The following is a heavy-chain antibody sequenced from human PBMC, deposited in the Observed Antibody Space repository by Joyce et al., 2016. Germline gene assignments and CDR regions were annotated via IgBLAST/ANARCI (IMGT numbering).Heavy chain of an antibody. V-gene: IGHV3-53*01. CDR3: ARVPGFH. CDR1: GFTVSNNY. Sequence: EVQLLESGGGLIQPGGSLRLSCAASGFTVSNNYMTWVRQAPGKGLEWVAFIYSGGDTYYADSEKGRFTISRDKNTLYLQMNSLRVEDTAVYYCARVPGFHWGQGTLVTVSS. J-gene: IGHJ4*02. CDR2: IYSGGDT.